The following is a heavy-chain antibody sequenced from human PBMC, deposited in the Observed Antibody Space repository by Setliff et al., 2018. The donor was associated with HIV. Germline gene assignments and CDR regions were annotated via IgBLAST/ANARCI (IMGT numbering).Heavy chain of an antibody. Sequence: PSETLSLTCAVYGGPLSGHYWSWIRQPPRQGLEWIGETSHSGKTNYNPSLKSRVTISVDTSKNQLSLKLTSVTAADTAVYYCVTSSSWSSRLNFWGPGMLVTVSS. J-gene: IGHJ4*02. V-gene: IGHV4-34*01. CDR1: GGPLSGHY. CDR3: VTSSSWSSRLNF. D-gene: IGHD2-2*01. CDR2: TSHSGKT.